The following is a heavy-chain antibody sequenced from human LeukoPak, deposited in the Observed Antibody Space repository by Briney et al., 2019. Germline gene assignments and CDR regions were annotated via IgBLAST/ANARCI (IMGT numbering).Heavy chain of an antibody. CDR3: AKHIAVPAQYNFES. D-gene: IGHD6-19*01. V-gene: IGHV3-74*01. J-gene: IGHJ4*02. CDR1: GNYW. Sequence: GGSLRLSCAASGNYWMHWVRQAPGKGLLWVSHINSDGSWTSYADSVKGRFTISKDNAKNTVYLQMNNLRAEDTAVYYCAKHIAVPAQYNFESWGQGTLVTVSS. CDR2: INSDGSWT.